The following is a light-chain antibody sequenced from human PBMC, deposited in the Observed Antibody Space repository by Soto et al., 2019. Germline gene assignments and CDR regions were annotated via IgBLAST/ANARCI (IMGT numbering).Light chain of an antibody. CDR2: EVD. J-gene: IGLJ2*01. CDR1: SSDIGAYDY. Sequence: QSALTQPPSASGSPGQSVTVSCSGSSSDIGAYDYVSWYQQSPGKAPTLLIYEVDKRPSGVPDRFSGSKSGNTAALTVSGLQAEDEADYYCSSYAGNNKMVFGGGTKLTVL. V-gene: IGLV2-8*01. CDR3: SSYAGNNKMV.